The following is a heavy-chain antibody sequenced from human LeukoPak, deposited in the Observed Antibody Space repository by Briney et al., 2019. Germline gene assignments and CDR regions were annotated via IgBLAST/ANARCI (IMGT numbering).Heavy chain of an antibody. D-gene: IGHD3-22*01. Sequence: SVKVSCKASGGTFSSYAISWVRQAPGQGLEWMGGIIPIFGTANYAQKFQGRVTITADESTSTAYMELSSLRSEDTAVYYCARDLTLNYYDSSGYYDYGMDVWGQGTTVTVSS. J-gene: IGHJ6*02. V-gene: IGHV1-69*13. CDR3: ARDLTLNYYDSSGYYDYGMDV. CDR1: GGTFSSYA. CDR2: IIPIFGTA.